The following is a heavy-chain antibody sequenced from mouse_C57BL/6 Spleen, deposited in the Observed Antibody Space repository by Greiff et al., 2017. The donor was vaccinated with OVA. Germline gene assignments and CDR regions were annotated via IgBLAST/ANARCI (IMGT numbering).Heavy chain of an antibody. Sequence: VHLVESGPGLVAPSQRLSITCTVSGFSLTSYAISWVRQPPGKGLEWLGVIWTGGGTNYNSALKSRLSISKDNSKSQVFLKMNSLQTDDTARYYCARGYDYDGHYYAMDYWGQGTSVTVSS. CDR2: IWTGGGT. CDR1: GFSLTSYA. V-gene: IGHV2-9-1*01. D-gene: IGHD2-4*01. J-gene: IGHJ4*01. CDR3: ARGYDYDGHYYAMDY.